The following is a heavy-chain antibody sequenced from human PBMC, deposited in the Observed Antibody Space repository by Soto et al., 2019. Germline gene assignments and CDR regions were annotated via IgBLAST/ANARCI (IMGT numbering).Heavy chain of an antibody. Sequence: SETLSLTCTVSGGSISSSSYYWGWIRQPPGKGLEWFGSIYYSGSTYYNPSLKSRVTISVDTSKNQFSLKLSSVTAADTAVYYCARGGGGYCSSTSCYRMDAFDIWGQGTMVTVSS. CDR2: IYYSGST. CDR1: GGSISSSSYY. CDR3: ARGGGGYCSSTSCYRMDAFDI. D-gene: IGHD2-2*01. V-gene: IGHV4-39*01. J-gene: IGHJ3*02.